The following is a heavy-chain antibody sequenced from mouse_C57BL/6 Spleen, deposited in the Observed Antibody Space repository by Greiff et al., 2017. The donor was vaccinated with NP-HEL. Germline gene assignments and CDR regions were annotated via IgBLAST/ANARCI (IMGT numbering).Heavy chain of an antibody. J-gene: IGHJ2*01. Sequence: QVQLQQPGAELVKPGASVKLSCKASGYTFTSYWMQWVKQRPGQGLEWIGEIDPSDSYTNYNQKFKGKATLTVDTSSSTAYMQLSSLTSEDSAVYYCARCYSNYHYFDYWGQGTTLTVSS. D-gene: IGHD2-5*01. CDR1: GYTFTSYW. CDR3: ARCYSNYHYFDY. CDR2: IDPSDSYT. V-gene: IGHV1-50*01.